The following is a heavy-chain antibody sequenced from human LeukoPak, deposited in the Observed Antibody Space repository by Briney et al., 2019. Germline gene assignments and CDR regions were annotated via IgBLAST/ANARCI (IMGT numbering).Heavy chain of an antibody. V-gene: IGHV4-4*07. CDR1: GGSISSYY. CDR2: IYTSGST. D-gene: IGHD3-3*01. Sequence: SETLSLTCTVSGGSISSYYWSWIRQPAGKGLEWIGRIYTSGSTNYNPSLKSRVTMSVDTSKNQFSLKLSSVTAADTAVYYCARASTFYDFWTSDYYYYYYMDVWGKGTTVTVSS. CDR3: ARASTFYDFWTSDYYYYYYMDV. J-gene: IGHJ6*03.